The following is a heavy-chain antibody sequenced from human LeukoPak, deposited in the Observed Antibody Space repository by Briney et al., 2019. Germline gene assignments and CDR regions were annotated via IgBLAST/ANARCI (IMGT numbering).Heavy chain of an antibody. CDR2: MNPNSGNT. CDR3: ARKGDYYGSGSYYNLVSWFDP. V-gene: IGHV1-8*01. Sequence: ASVKVSCKASGYTFTSYDINWVRQATGQGLEWMGWMNPNSGNTGYAQKFQGRVTMTRNTSISTAYMELSSLRSEDTAVYYCARKGDYYGSGSYYNLVSWFDPWGQGTLVTVSS. J-gene: IGHJ5*02. CDR1: GYTFTSYD. D-gene: IGHD3-10*01.